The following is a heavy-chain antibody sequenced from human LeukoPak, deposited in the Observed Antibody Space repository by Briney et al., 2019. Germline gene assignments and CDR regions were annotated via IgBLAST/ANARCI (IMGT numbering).Heavy chain of an antibody. CDR2: ISSSSSYI. V-gene: IGHV3-21*01. Sequence: GGSLRLSCAASGFTFSSYAMSWVRQAPGKGLEWVSSISSSSSYIYYADSLKGRFTISRDNAKNSLYLQMNSLRAEDTAVYYCASRRWLQNGYYFDYWGQGTLVTVSS. D-gene: IGHD5-24*01. CDR1: GFTFSSYA. J-gene: IGHJ4*02. CDR3: ASRRWLQNGYYFDY.